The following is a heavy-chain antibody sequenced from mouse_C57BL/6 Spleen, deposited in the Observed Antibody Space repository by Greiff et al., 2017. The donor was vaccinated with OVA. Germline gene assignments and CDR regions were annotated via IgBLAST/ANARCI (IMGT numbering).Heavy chain of an antibody. CDR1: GFTFSSYA. Sequence: EVQRVESGEGLVKPGGSLKLSCAASGFTFSSYAMSWVRQTPEKRLEWVAYISSGGDYIYYADTVKGRFTISRDNARNTLYLQMSSLKSEDTAMYYCTRGGYYGSSPFDYWGQGTTLTVSS. CDR3: TRGGYYGSSPFDY. V-gene: IGHV5-9-1*02. CDR2: ISSGGDYI. J-gene: IGHJ2*01. D-gene: IGHD1-1*01.